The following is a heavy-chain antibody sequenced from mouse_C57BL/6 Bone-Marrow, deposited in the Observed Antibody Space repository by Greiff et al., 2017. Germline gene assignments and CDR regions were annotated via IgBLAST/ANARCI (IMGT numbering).Heavy chain of an antibody. CDR3: ARGNYRFDY. J-gene: IGHJ2*01. Sequence: QVQLQQPGAELVMPGASVKLSCKASGYTFTSYWMHWVKQRPGRGLEWIGEIDPSGGCTNYNQKFKGKSTLTVDKSSSTAYMQLSRLASEDSAVYYGARGNYRFDYWGQGTTLTVSA. CDR2: IDPSGGCT. CDR1: GYTFTSYW. D-gene: IGHD2-1*01. V-gene: IGHV1-69*01.